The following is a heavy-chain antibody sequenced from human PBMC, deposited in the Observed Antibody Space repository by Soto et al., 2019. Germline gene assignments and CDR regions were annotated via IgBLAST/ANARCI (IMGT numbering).Heavy chain of an antibody. Sequence: PSETLSLTCTVSGGSISSGDYYWSWIRQPPGKGLEWIGYIYYSGSTYYNPSLKSRVTISVDTSKNQFSLKLSSVTAADTAVYYCARATPSYCISTSCYAGGWFDPWGQGTLVTVSS. CDR3: ARATPSYCISTSCYAGGWFDP. CDR2: IYYSGST. J-gene: IGHJ5*02. D-gene: IGHD2-2*01. CDR1: GGSISSGDYY. V-gene: IGHV4-30-4*01.